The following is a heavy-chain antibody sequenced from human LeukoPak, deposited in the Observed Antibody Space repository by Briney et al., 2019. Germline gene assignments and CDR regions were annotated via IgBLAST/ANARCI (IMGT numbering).Heavy chain of an antibody. CDR2: ISPGGGST. CDR3: AGALSGSYDWFDP. CDR1: GYTFTSYY. D-gene: IGHD1-26*01. J-gene: IGHJ5*02. Sequence: ASVKVSCKASGYTFTSYYMHWVRQAPGQGLEWMGIISPGGGSTTYAQKFQGRLTMTRDTSTSTVYMELSSLRSEDTAVYYCAGALSGSYDWFDPWGQGTLVTVSS. V-gene: IGHV1-46*01.